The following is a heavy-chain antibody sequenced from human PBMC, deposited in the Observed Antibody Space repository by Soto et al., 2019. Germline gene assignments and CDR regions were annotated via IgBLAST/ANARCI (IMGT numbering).Heavy chain of an antibody. V-gene: IGHV4-34*01. CDR2: INHSGST. Sequence: SETLSLTCAVYGGSFSGYYWSWIRQPPGKGLEWIGEINHSGSTNYNPSLKSRVTISVDTSKNQFSLKLSSVTAADTAVYYCAAMVRGVIDAFDIWGQGTMFTVSS. D-gene: IGHD3-10*01. CDR1: GGSFSGYY. CDR3: AAMVRGVIDAFDI. J-gene: IGHJ3*02.